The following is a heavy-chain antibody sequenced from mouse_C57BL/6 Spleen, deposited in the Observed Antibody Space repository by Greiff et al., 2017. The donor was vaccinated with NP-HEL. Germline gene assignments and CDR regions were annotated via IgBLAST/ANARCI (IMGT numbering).Heavy chain of an antibody. CDR1: GYTFTDYY. Sequence: EVQLQQSGPELVKPGASVKISCKASGYTFTDYYMNWVKQSHGKSLEWIGDINPNNGGTSYNQKFKGKATLTVDKSSSTAYMELRSLTSEDSAVYYCARSDYYGSRGGYAMDYWGQGTSVTVSS. V-gene: IGHV1-26*01. D-gene: IGHD1-1*01. J-gene: IGHJ4*01. CDR2: INPNNGGT. CDR3: ARSDYYGSRGGYAMDY.